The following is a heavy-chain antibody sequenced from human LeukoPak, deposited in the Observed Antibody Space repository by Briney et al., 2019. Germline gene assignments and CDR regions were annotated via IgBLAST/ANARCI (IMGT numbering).Heavy chain of an antibody. CDR3: ARSSAAAVYYYMDV. CDR1: GGSISPYY. V-gene: IGHV4-59*01. D-gene: IGHD6-13*01. Sequence: PSETLSLTCTVSGGSISPYYWSWIRQPPGKGLEWIGYIYYSGSTNYNPSLKSRVTISVDTSKNQFSLKLSSVTAADTAVYYCARSSAAAVYYYMDVWGKGTTVTISS. J-gene: IGHJ6*03. CDR2: IYYSGST.